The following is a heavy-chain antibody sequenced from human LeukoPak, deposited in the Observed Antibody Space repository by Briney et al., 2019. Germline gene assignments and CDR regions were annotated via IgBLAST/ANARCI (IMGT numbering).Heavy chain of an antibody. CDR2: IYYSGST. J-gene: IGHJ3*02. V-gene: IGHV4-39*07. CDR1: GGSISSNSYY. CDR3: GREYSSGCYYFYAFDI. Sequence: SETLSLTCTVSGGSISSNSYYWGWIRQPPGKGLEWIGSIYYSGSTYYNPSLKRRVTISVETSKNQFSLKLSSVTAADTAVYYCGREYSSGCYYFYAFDIWGQGTMVTVSS. D-gene: IGHD3-22*01.